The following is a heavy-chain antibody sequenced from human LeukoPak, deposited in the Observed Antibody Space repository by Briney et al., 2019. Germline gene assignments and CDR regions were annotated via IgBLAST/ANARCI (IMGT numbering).Heavy chain of an antibody. Sequence: ASVKVSCKSSGFTFTDYYIHWVRQAPGQGLEWMGYIGPHSSATSSPQEFQGRVTMTRDTPVSTAYMELTRLTSDDTAVYYCAREGNGLLSKDFDYWGQGTLVTVSS. CDR2: IGPHSSAT. CDR3: AREGNGLLSKDFDY. CDR1: GFTFTDYY. J-gene: IGHJ4*02. D-gene: IGHD2/OR15-2a*01. V-gene: IGHV1-2*02.